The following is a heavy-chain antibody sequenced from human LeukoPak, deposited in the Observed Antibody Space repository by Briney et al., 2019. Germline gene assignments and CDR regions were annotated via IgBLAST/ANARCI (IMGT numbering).Heavy chain of an antibody. CDR2: ISWNSGSI. CDR3: AKVAGTPGLYYFDY. J-gene: IGHJ4*02. Sequence: GRSLRLSCAASGFTFDDYAMHWVRQAPGKGLEWVSGISWNSGSIGYADSVKGRFTISRDNAKNSLYLQMNSLRAEDTALYYCAKVAGTPGLYYFDYWGQGTLVTVSS. D-gene: IGHD6-19*01. CDR1: GFTFDDYA. V-gene: IGHV3-9*01.